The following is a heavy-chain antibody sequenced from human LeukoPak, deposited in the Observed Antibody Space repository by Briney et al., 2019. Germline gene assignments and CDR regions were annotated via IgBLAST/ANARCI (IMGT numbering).Heavy chain of an antibody. J-gene: IGHJ5*02. Sequence: SETLSLTCTVSGASVSSGSHYWSWIRQPPGKGLEWIGYIFYSGSTNYNPSLKSRVTISVDTSKNQFSLKLSSVTAADTAVYYCARFLSWRNWFDPWGQGTLVTVSS. CDR3: ARFLSWRNWFDP. CDR1: GASVSSGSHY. D-gene: IGHD6-13*01. CDR2: IFYSGST. V-gene: IGHV4-61*01.